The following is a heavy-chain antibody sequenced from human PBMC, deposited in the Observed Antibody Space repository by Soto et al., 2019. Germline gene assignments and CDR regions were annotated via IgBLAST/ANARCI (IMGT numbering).Heavy chain of an antibody. CDR2: INPNSGGT. D-gene: IGHD3-10*01. CDR3: AKSTRITMVRGVISFDP. J-gene: IGHJ5*02. Sequence: GASVKVSCKASGYTFTGYYMHWVRQAPGQGLEWMGWINPNSGGTNYAQKFQGRVTMTRDTSISTAYMELSRLRSDDTAVYYCAKSTRITMVRGVISFDPWGQGTLDTVSS. CDR1: GYTFTGYY. V-gene: IGHV1-2*02.